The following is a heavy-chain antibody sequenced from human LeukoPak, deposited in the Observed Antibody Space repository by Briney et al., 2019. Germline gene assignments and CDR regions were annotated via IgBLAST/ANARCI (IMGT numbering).Heavy chain of an antibody. CDR2: ISYDGSKR. Sequence: GGSLRLSCAASDFIFKNYAFHSVRQAPGKGLENLASISYDGSKREYAESVQGRFNISRNDSKSMLYLQMNNLKSEDTGVYYCARSCDYGSTTYWGRYRWSDPWGQGTLVTVSS. J-gene: IGHJ5*02. V-gene: IGHV3-30*04. D-gene: IGHD3-10*01. CDR1: DFIFKNYA. CDR3: ARSCDYGSTTYWGRYRWSDP.